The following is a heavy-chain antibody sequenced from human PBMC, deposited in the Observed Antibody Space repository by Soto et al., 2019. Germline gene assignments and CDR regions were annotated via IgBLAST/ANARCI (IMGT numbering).Heavy chain of an antibody. J-gene: IGHJ4*02. Sequence: QVQLVESGGGVVQPGRSLRLSCAASGFTFSSYGMHWVRQAPGKGLEWVAVIWYDGSNKYYADSVKCGFTISRDNYKNSLYLQMNSLRAEDTAVYYCARDYDSSGYPRYYFDYWGQGTLVTVAS. CDR2: IWYDGSNK. CDR1: GFTFSSYG. D-gene: IGHD3-22*01. CDR3: ARDYDSSGYPRYYFDY. V-gene: IGHV3-33*01.